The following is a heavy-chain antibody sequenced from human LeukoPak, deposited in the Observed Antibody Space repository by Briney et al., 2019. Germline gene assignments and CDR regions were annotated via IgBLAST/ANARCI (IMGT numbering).Heavy chain of an antibody. D-gene: IGHD3-10*01. Sequence: ASVKVSCKVSGYTLTELSMHWVRQAPGKGLEWMGGFDSEDGETIYAQKFQGRVTMTEDTSTDTAYMELSSLRSEDTAVYYCARGGYYGLGNDFRFDPWGQGTLVTVSS. CDR1: GYTLTELS. V-gene: IGHV1-24*01. CDR2: FDSEDGET. CDR3: ARGGYYGLGNDFRFDP. J-gene: IGHJ5*02.